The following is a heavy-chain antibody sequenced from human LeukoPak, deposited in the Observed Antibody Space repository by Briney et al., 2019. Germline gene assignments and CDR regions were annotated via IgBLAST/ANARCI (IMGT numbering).Heavy chain of an antibody. J-gene: IGHJ6*02. D-gene: IGHD3-10*01. V-gene: IGHV3-64D*09. CDR2: ISDSDGSK. Sequence: SLRLSCSASTLSLSSYAMQCVRHPARKGLEYVGGISDSDGSKYYAGSVKGRFTISRDNSKNTLYLQMSSLRAEDTAVYFCVRGYAFGPYGMDVWGQGTTVTVSS. CDR1: TLSLSSYA. CDR3: VRGYAFGPYGMDV.